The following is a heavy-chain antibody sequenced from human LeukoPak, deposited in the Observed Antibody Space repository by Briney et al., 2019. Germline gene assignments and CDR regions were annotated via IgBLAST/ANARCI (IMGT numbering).Heavy chain of an antibody. V-gene: IGHV1-69*13. J-gene: IGHJ4*02. Sequence: ASVKVSCKASGGTFSSYAISWVRQAPGQGLEWMGGIIPIFGTANYAQKFQGRVTITADESTNTAYMELSSLRSEDTAVYYCARPKGRIVVVPAAYTLDYWGQGTLVTVSS. CDR3: ARPKGRIVVVPAAYTLDY. CDR1: GGTFSSYA. CDR2: IIPIFGTA. D-gene: IGHD2-2*01.